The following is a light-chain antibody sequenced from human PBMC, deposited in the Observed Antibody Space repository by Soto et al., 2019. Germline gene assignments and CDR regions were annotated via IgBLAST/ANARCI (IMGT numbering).Light chain of an antibody. Sequence: DIQMTQSPSTLSASVGDRVTLTCRASQTINRWLAWYQQRPGKAPKLLIHKASTFEGGVPSRFSGSASGTEFTLTISSLQPDDFATYECLQYNSYPLTFGGGTKVELK. CDR3: LQYNSYPLT. V-gene: IGKV1-5*03. CDR1: QTINRW. J-gene: IGKJ4*01. CDR2: KAS.